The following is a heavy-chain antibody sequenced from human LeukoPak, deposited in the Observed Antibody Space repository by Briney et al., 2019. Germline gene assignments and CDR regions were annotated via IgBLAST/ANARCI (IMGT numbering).Heavy chain of an antibody. D-gene: IGHD3-22*01. Sequence: SETLSLTCAVYGGSISSSSYYWGWIRQPPGKGLEWIGSIYYSGSTYYNPSLKSRVTISVDTSKNQFSLKLSSVTAADTAVYYCARQDYYDSTLGWGQGTMVTVSS. CDR3: ARQDYYDSTLG. CDR1: GGSISSSSYY. V-gene: IGHV4-39*01. CDR2: IYYSGST. J-gene: IGHJ3*01.